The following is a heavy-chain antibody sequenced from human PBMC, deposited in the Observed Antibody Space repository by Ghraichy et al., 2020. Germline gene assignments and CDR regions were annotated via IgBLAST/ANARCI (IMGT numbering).Heavy chain of an antibody. CDR1: GFTFSSYW. V-gene: IGHV3-74*01. J-gene: IGHJ6*02. CDR2: INSDGSST. D-gene: IGHD3-22*01. CDR3: ARGQVVPYYYYYGMDV. Sequence: GGSLRLSCAASGFTFSSYWMHWVRQAPGKVLVWVSRINSDGSSTSYAYSVKGRFTISRDNAKNTLYLQMNSLRAEDTAVYYCARGQVVPYYYYYGMDVWGQGTTVTVSS.